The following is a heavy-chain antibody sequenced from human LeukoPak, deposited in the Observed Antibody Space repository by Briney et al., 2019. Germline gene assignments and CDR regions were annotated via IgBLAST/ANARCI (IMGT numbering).Heavy chain of an antibody. D-gene: IGHD6-13*01. Sequence: SETLSLTXTVSGYSISNGYYWGWFRQPPGKGLECIGIMFHDGGTNYNPSVKSRVTISADTSKNQFSLKLTSVTAADTAVYYCARAAPIVAAGPDAFDFWGQGTMVTVSS. CDR1: GYSISNGYY. CDR3: ARAAPIVAAGPDAFDF. CDR2: MFHDGGT. V-gene: IGHV4-38-2*02. J-gene: IGHJ3*01.